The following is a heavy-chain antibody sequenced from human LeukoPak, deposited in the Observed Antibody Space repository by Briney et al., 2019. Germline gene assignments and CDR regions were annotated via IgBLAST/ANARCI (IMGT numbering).Heavy chain of an antibody. CDR2: IYYSGST. V-gene: IGHV4-59*01. CDR1: GGSISSYY. J-gene: IGHJ3*02. CDR3: ARIPASNYDILTGYYPGAFDI. D-gene: IGHD3-9*01. Sequence: SETLSLTCTVSGGSISSYYWSWIRQPPGKGLEWIGYIYYSGSTNYNPSLKSRVTISVDTSKNQFSLKLSSVTAADTAVYYCARIPASNYDILTGYYPGAFDIWGQGTMVTVSS.